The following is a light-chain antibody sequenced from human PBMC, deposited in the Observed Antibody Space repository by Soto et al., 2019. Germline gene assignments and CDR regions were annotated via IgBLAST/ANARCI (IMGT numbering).Light chain of an antibody. CDR3: QQSYGKPT. Sequence: DIQMTQSPSSLSASVGHRVTITCRASQHINTYLNWYQQRPGQAPRLLIYDASILQRGAPSRFGGSGSGTDFTLNVASLQPEDFATYYCQQSYGKPTFGQGTKVEI. J-gene: IGKJ1*01. V-gene: IGKV1-39*01. CDR1: QHINTY. CDR2: DAS.